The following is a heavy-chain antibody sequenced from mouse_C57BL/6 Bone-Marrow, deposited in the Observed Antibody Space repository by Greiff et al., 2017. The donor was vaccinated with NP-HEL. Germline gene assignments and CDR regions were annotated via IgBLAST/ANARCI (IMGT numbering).Heavy chain of an antibody. V-gene: IGHV14-4*01. Sequence: EVKLMESGAELVRPGASVKLSCTASGFNIKDDYMHWVKQRPEQGLEWIGWIDPENGDTEYASKFQGKATITADTSSNTAYLQLSSLTSEDTAVYYCTTDMGRYYAMDYWGQGTSVTVSS. CDR3: TTDMGRYYAMDY. J-gene: IGHJ4*01. CDR2: IDPENGDT. CDR1: GFNIKDDY.